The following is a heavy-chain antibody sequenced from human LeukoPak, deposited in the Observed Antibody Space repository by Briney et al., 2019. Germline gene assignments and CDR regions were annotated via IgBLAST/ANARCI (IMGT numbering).Heavy chain of an antibody. CDR1: GSSICSFF. Sequence: PSETLSVTRTVSGSSICSFFWSWSRQPPGKGPGGNGNIYYICIPNNKPPLKSRVTKSVDTSKTQCSLKLSSVTAADTAVYYCARVTYYYDTSGYYQYYFDYWGQGTLVTVSS. D-gene: IGHD3-22*01. J-gene: IGHJ4*02. V-gene: IGHV4-59*01. CDR2: IYYICIP. CDR3: ARVTYYYDTSGYYQYYFDY.